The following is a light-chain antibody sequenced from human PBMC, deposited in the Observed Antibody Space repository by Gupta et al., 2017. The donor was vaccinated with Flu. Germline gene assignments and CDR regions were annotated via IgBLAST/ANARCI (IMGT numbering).Light chain of an antibody. Sequence: EIVMTQSPGSLALSPGDRATLSCRASQSVSSSYLAWYQQKPGQPPRLLIYGASSRATGIPDRFSGSGSGTDFTLTISRLEAEDVAVYYCQQYGSSLYTFGQGTKLEIK. V-gene: IGKV3-20*01. CDR3: QQYGSSLYT. CDR2: GAS. CDR1: QSVSSSY. J-gene: IGKJ2*01.